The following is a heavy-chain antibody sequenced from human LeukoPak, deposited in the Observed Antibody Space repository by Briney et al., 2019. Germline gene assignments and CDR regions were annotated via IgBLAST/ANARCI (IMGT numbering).Heavy chain of an antibody. Sequence: PGGSLRLSCAASGFTFSSYAMSWVRQAPGKGLEWVSAISGSGGSTYYTDSVKGRFTISRDNSKNTLYLQMNSLRAEDTAVYYCAKLPSITMVRGVIITWGQGTLVTVSS. CDR2: ISGSGGST. J-gene: IGHJ5*02. CDR3: AKLPSITMVRGVIIT. D-gene: IGHD3-10*01. CDR1: GFTFSSYA. V-gene: IGHV3-23*01.